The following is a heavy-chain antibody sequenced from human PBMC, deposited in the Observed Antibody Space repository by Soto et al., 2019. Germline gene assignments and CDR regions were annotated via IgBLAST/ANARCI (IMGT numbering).Heavy chain of an antibody. V-gene: IGHV4-31*03. CDR1: GGSISSGGYY. J-gene: IGHJ4*02. Sequence: SETLSLTCTVSGGSISSGGYYWSWIRQHPGKGLEWIGYIYYSGSTYYNPSLKSRVTISVDTSKNQFSLKLSSVTAADTAVYYCARLIAAAMVDYWGQGTLVTVSS. CDR2: IYYSGST. CDR3: ARLIAAAMVDY. D-gene: IGHD2-2*01.